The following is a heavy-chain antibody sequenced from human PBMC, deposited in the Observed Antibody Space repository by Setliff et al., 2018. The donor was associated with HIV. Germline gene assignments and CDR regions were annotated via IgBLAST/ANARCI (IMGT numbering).Heavy chain of an antibody. D-gene: IGHD7-27*01. CDR3: ARQKKYRATETGDFDS. J-gene: IGHJ4*02. CDR2: IYYGGGT. V-gene: IGHV4-39*01. Sequence: PSETLSLTCTVSGGSINVNNYYWGWVRQSPGKGLDYIGTIYYGGGTYYNPSLESRVTISADTSKNQFSLKLTSVTAADTAVYYCARQKKYRATETGDFDSWGQGTLVTVSS. CDR1: GGSINVNNYY.